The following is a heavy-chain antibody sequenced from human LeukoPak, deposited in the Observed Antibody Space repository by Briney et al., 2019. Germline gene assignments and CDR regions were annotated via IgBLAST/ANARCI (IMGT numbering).Heavy chain of an antibody. CDR3: ARWAEMATITRYFDY. V-gene: IGHV1-69*13. J-gene: IGHJ4*02. D-gene: IGHD5-24*01. Sequence: ASVKVSCKASGGTFSSYAISWVRQAPGQGLEWMGGIIPIFGTANYAQKFQGRVTITADESTSTAYMELSSLKASDTAMYYCARWAEMATITRYFDYWGQGTLVTVSS. CDR1: GGTFSSYA. CDR2: IIPIFGTA.